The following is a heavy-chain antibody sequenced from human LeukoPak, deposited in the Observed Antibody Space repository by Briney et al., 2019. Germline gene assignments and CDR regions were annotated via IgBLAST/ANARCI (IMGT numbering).Heavy chain of an antibody. V-gene: IGHV5-51*01. D-gene: IGHD5-24*01. J-gene: IGHJ5*02. CDR3: ARRATIVDYFDP. Sequence: GESLQISCKGTGYHFTTYWIAWGRQVPGKGLEWMGIIYPGDSDTRYSPSFQGQVTISADKSISTAYLQWSSLKASDTAMYYCARRATIVDYFDPWGQGTLVTVSS. CDR1: GYHFTTYW. CDR2: IYPGDSDT.